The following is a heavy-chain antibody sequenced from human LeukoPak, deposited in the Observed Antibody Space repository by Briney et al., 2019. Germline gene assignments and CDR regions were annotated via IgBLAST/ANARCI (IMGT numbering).Heavy chain of an antibody. CDR1: GGSFSGYY. Sequence: PSETLSLTCDDYGGSFSGYYWSWIHQPPGNGLEWIGEINHSGSTNYNPSLKSRVTISVDTSKSQFSLKLSSVTAADTAVYYCAASSGDWFDPWGQGTLVTVSS. CDR2: INHSGST. J-gene: IGHJ5*02. D-gene: IGHD6-25*01. V-gene: IGHV4-34*01. CDR3: AASSGDWFDP.